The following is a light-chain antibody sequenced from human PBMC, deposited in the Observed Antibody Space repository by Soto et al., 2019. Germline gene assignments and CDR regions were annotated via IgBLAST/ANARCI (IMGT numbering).Light chain of an antibody. CDR2: GAS. V-gene: IGKV3-15*01. CDR3: QPDNVWHPIT. CDR1: QSVTSN. Sequence: VVMDSPAIISVSPGERATLSCRASQSVTSNLAWYQQKVGQTPRLLIFGASTRATGIPVRFSGSGSGTEFTLTISSLQSEDFAVYYCQPDNVWHPITFGQRTRLEIK. J-gene: IGKJ5*01.